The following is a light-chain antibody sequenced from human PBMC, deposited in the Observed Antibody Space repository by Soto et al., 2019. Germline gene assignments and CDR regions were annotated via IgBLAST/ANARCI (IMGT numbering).Light chain of an antibody. CDR2: DVS. J-gene: IGLJ1*01. CDR3: SSYTSSSPYL. Sequence: QSALTQPASVSGSPGQSITISCTGTSSDVGGYNYVPWYQQHPGKAPKLMIYDVSDRPSGVSNRFSGSKSGNTASLTISGLQAEDEADYYCSSYTSSSPYLFGTGTKLTVL. V-gene: IGLV2-14*01. CDR1: SSDVGGYNY.